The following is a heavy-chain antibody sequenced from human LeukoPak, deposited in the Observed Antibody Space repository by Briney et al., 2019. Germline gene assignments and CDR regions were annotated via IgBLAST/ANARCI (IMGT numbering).Heavy chain of an antibody. J-gene: IGHJ4*02. V-gene: IGHV3-23*01. CDR2: ISGSGGTT. D-gene: IGHD6-19*01. CDR3: ARGRPLLYSSGWSSDY. CDR1: GFTFSSHA. Sequence: GGSLRLSCAASGFTFSSHAMSWVRQAPGKGLEWVSAISGSGGISGSGGTTYYADSVKGRFTISRDNAKNSLYLQANSLRAEDTAVYYCARGRPLLYSSGWSSDYWGQGALVTVSS.